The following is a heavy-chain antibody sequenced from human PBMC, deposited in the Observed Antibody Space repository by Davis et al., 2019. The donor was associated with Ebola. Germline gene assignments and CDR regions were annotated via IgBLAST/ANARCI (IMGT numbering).Heavy chain of an antibody. J-gene: IGHJ6*02. Sequence: PGGSLRLSCAASGFTFSSYAMSWVRQAPGKGLEWVSAISGSGGSTYYADSVKGRFTISRDNSKNTLYLQMNSLRAEDTAVYYCARTFGVGLNYYYYYGMDVWGQGTTVTVSS. CDR1: GFTFSSYA. CDR3: ARTFGVGLNYYYYYGMDV. D-gene: IGHD3-3*01. V-gene: IGHV3-23*01. CDR2: ISGSGGST.